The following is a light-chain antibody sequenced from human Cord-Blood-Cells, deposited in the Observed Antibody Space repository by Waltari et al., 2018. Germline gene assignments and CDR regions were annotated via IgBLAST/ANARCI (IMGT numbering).Light chain of an antibody. CDR3: SSYTSSSTLWV. V-gene: IGLV2-14*01. CDR1: SSDVGGYNY. Sequence: QSALTQPASVSGSPGQSITISCTGTSSDVGGYNYVSWYHQHPGKAPKLMFYEVSNRPSGVSNRFSGSKSGKPASLTISGLQAEDEADYYCSSYTSSSTLWVFGGGTKLTVL. CDR2: EVS. J-gene: IGLJ3*02.